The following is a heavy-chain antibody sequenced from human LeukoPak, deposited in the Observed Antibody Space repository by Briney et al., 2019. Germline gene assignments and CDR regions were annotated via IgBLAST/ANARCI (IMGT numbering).Heavy chain of an antibody. J-gene: IGHJ5*02. CDR2: ISGSGENT. CDR3: ARGFWFDP. V-gene: IGHV3-23*01. Sequence: PGGSLRLSCAASGFTFSSYAMSWVRQAPGKGLEWVSAISGSGENTNYADSVKGRFTISRDNAKSSLFPQMNSLRADDTAVYYCARGFWFDPWGQGTLVTVSS. CDR1: GFTFSSYA.